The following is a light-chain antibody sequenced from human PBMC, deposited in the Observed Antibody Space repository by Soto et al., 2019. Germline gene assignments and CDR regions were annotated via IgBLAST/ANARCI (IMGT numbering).Light chain of an antibody. CDR3: NSYTSTRTYV. V-gene: IGLV2-18*02. CDR1: SSDVGSYNR. CDR2: EVS. Sequence: QSALTQPPSVSGSPGQSITISCTGTSSDVGSYNRVSWYHQPPGTAPKLMIYEVSNRPSGVPDRFSGSKSGNTASLTISGLQAEDEADYYCNSYTSTRTYVFGTGTKVTVL. J-gene: IGLJ1*01.